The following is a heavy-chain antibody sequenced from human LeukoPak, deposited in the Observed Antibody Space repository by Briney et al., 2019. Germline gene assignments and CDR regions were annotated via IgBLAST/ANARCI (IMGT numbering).Heavy chain of an antibody. J-gene: IGHJ5*02. CDR2: IYYSGST. V-gene: IGHV4-39*07. Sequence: SETLSLTCTVSGGSISSSSHYWGWIRQPPGKGLEWIGSIYYSGSTYYNPSLKSRVTISVDTSKNQFSLKLSSVTAADTAVYYCARSHWGPYGSRIANWFDPWGQGTLVTVSS. CDR1: GGSISSSSHY. D-gene: IGHD6-13*01. CDR3: ARSHWGPYGSRIANWFDP.